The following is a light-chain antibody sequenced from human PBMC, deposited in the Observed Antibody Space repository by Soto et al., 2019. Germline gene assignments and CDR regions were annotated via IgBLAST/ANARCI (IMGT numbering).Light chain of an antibody. CDR2: GAS. J-gene: IGKJ4*01. CDR3: QQYNNRPLLT. V-gene: IGKV3-15*01. Sequence: EIIVTQSPATLSVSPGERATLSCRASQSVNNDLAWYQQKPGQAPRLLIYGASTRATGIPARFGGSGYGTEFTLTTSSLKSRAFAIYYCQQYNNRPLLTFGGGTKVETK. CDR1: QSVNND.